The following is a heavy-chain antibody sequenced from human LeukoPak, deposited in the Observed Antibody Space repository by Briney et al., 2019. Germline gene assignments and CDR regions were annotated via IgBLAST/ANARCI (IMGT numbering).Heavy chain of an antibody. CDR1: GFTFSSYW. V-gene: IGHV3-7*03. J-gene: IGHJ4*02. CDR3: AKVIYYYGLVGYYFDY. Sequence: GGSLRLSCAASGFTFSSYWMSWVRQAPGKGLEWVANIKQDGSEKYYVDSVKGRFTISRDNAKNSLYLQMNSLRAEDTAVYYCAKVIYYYGLVGYYFDYWGQGTLVTVSS. CDR2: IKQDGSEK. D-gene: IGHD3-10*01.